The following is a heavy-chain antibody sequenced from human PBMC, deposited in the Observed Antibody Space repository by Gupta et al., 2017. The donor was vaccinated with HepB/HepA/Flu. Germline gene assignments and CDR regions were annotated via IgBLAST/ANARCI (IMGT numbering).Heavy chain of an antibody. Sequence: QVQLVQSGAEVKKPGSSVKVSCKASGGPFSSYAIRCVRQAPGQGLEWMGVIITIFGTANYAQKFQGRVTSTADESTSTAYMELSSLRSEDTAVYYCARVSLVGSYPAFDIWGQGTMVTVSS. CDR2: IITIFGTA. CDR1: GGPFSSYA. D-gene: IGHD1-26*01. J-gene: IGHJ3*02. V-gene: IGHV1-69*01. CDR3: ARVSLVGSYPAFDI.